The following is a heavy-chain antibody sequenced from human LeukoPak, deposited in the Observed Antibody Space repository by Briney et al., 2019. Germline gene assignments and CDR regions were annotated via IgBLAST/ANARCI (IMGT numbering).Heavy chain of an antibody. V-gene: IGHV3-23*01. CDR2: ISPGGGTT. D-gene: IGHD6-13*01. CDR3: ARAQQLVPQNWFDP. Sequence: GGSLRLSCAVSGFAFGSEAMSWVRQSPARGLEWVASISPGGGTTYYADSVKGRFTISRDNAKNSLYLQMNSLRAEDTAVYYCARAQQLVPQNWFDPWGQGTLVTVSS. J-gene: IGHJ5*02. CDR1: GFAFGSEA.